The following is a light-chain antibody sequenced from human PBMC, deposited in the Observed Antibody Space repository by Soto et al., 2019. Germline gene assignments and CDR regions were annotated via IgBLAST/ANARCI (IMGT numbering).Light chain of an antibody. Sequence: EIVLTQSPGTLSLSPGERATLSCRASQSVSSSYLAWYQQKPGQAPRLLIYGASSRATGIPDRFSASGSGTDFTLTISRLEPEDFAVYYCQQYGSSPLTCGGGPKVEIK. CDR2: GAS. J-gene: IGKJ4*01. V-gene: IGKV3-20*01. CDR1: QSVSSSY. CDR3: QQYGSSPLT.